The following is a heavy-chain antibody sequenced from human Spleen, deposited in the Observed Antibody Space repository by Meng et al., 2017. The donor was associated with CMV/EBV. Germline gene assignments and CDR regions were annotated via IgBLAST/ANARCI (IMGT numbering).Heavy chain of an antibody. CDR2: INWNGGR. V-gene: IGHV3-20*04. Sequence: GGSLRLSCAASGFIFDDYGMNWVRQAPGKGLEWVSGINWNGGRDYAVSVKGRFTISRDNAKNSLYLQMNSLRAEDTAVYYCARVEGLENSSGWYYYYGMDVWGQGTTVTVSS. D-gene: IGHD6-19*01. CDR3: ARVEGLENSSGWYYYYGMDV. CDR1: GFIFDDYG. J-gene: IGHJ6*02.